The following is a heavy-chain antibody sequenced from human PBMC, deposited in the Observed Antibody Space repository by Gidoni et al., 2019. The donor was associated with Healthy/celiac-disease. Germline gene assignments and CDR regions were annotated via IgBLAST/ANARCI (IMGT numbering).Heavy chain of an antibody. CDR3: ERGQGSSPYYYDGMDV. D-gene: IGHD6-6*01. V-gene: IGHV1-69*06. CDR2: IIPIFGTA. J-gene: IGHJ6*02. Sequence: QVQLVQSGAEVKKPGSSVKVSCKASAATFSSYAISWVRQAPGQGLEWMGGIIPIFGTANYAQKVQGRVTITADKSTSTAYMELSSLRSEDTAVYYCERGQGSSPYYYDGMDVWGQGTTVTVSS. CDR1: AATFSSYA.